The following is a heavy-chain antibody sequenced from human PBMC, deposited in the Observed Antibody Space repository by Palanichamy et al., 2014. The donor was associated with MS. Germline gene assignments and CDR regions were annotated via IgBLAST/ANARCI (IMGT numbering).Heavy chain of an antibody. CDR3: ASCDYYDSSGYPDAFDI. CDR2: IWYDGSNK. J-gene: IGHJ3*02. V-gene: IGHV3-33*01. CDR1: GFTSVAMA. Sequence: QVQLVESGEAWSSLEVLRLSCAASGFTSVAMACTGSQAQARAGVVAVIWYDGSNKYYADSVKGRFTISRDNSRNTLYLQMNSLRAEDTAVYYCASCDYYDSSGYPDAFDIWGQGTMVTVSS. D-gene: IGHD3-22*01.